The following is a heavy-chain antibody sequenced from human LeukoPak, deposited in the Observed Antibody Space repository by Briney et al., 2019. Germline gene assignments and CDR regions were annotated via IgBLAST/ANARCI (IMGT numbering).Heavy chain of an antibody. CDR1: GFTFSSYA. D-gene: IGHD6-19*01. Sequence: PGRSLRLSCAASGFTFSSYAMHWVRQAPGKGLEWVAVISYDGSNKYYADSVKGRFTISRDNSKNTLYLQMNSLRAEDTAVYYCARYEGSGWFDYWCQGTLVTVSS. V-gene: IGHV3-30*04. CDR3: ARYEGSGWFDY. J-gene: IGHJ4*02. CDR2: ISYDGSNK.